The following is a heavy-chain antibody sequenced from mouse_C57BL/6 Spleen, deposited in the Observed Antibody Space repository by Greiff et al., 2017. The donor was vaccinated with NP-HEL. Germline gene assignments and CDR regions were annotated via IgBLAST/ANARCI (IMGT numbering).Heavy chain of an antibody. Sequence: VQLKESGAELAKPGASVKLSCKASGYTFTSYWMHWVKQRPGQGLEWIGYINPSSGYTKYNQKFKDKATLTADKSSSTAYMQLSSLTYEDSAVYYCARSGYDYDGAMDYWGQGTSVTVSS. D-gene: IGHD2-4*01. CDR3: ARSGYDYDGAMDY. V-gene: IGHV1-7*01. CDR1: GYTFTSYW. CDR2: INPSSGYT. J-gene: IGHJ4*01.